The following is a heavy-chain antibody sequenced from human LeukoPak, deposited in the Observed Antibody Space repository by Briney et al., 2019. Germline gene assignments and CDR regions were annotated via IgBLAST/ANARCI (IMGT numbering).Heavy chain of an antibody. Sequence: PSETLSLTCAVYGGSFSGYYWSWIRQPPGKGLEWIGEINHSGSTNYNPSLKSRVTISVDTSKNQFSLKLSSVTAADTAVYYCARERKWAAAGTTFNWFDPWGQGTLVTISS. V-gene: IGHV4-34*01. CDR1: GGSFSGYY. J-gene: IGHJ5*02. D-gene: IGHD6-13*01. CDR3: ARERKWAAAGTTFNWFDP. CDR2: INHSGST.